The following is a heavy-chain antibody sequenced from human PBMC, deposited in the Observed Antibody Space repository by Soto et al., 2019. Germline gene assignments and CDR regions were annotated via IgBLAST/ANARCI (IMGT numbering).Heavy chain of an antibody. CDR2: ISAYNGNT. J-gene: IGHJ4*02. V-gene: IGHV1-18*01. CDR1: GYTFTSYG. Sequence: QVQLVQSGAEVKKPGASVKVSCKASGYTFTSYGISWVRQAPGQGLEWMGWISAYNGNTNYAQKLQGRVTMTTDTSTSTVYMELRSLRSDDTAVYYCAGVPDDHTGRYYFDYWGQGTLVTVSS. D-gene: IGHD1-1*01. CDR3: AGVPDDHTGRYYFDY.